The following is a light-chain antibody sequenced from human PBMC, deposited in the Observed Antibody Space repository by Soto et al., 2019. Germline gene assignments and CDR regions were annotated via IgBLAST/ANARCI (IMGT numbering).Light chain of an antibody. CDR2: SNN. CDR1: SSNIGSNT. V-gene: IGLV1-44*01. Sequence: QSVLTQPPSASGTPGQRVTISCSGSSSNIGSNTVNWYQQLPGTAPRLLIYSNNQRPSGVPDRFSGSKSGTSASLAISGLQSEDEPDYYCAAWDDSLNGFYVFGTGTKVTV. J-gene: IGLJ1*01. CDR3: AAWDDSLNGFYV.